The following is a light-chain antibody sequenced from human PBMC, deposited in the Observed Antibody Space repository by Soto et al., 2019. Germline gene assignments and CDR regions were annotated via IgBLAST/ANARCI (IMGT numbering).Light chain of an antibody. J-gene: IGKJ4*02. CDR3: QQRSNWPLT. CDR2: DAS. V-gene: IGKV3-11*01. Sequence: EIVLTQSPATLSLSPGESATLSCRASQSVSSYLTWYQQKPGQAPRLLIYDASNRATGIPARFSGSGSGTDFTLTISSLEPEDFAVYYFQQRSNWPLTFGGGTKVEIK. CDR1: QSVSSY.